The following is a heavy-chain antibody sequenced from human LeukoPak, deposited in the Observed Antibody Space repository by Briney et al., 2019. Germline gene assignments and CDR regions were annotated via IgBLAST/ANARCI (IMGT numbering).Heavy chain of an antibody. CDR1: GGSVSSGDYY. D-gene: IGHD3-10*01. Sequence: SETLSLTCTVSGGSVSSGDYYWSWIRQPPGKGLEWIGYIYYSGSTTYNPSFKSRVTISVDTSKNQFSLKLSSVTAADTAVYYCARALLGDYFDYWGQGTLVTVSS. V-gene: IGHV4-61*08. CDR2: IYYSGST. J-gene: IGHJ4*02. CDR3: ARALLGDYFDY.